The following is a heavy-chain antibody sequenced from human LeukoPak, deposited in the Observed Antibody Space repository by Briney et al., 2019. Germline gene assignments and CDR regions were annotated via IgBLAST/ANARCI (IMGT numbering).Heavy chain of an antibody. J-gene: IGHJ4*02. CDR1: GYTFTSYG. CDR2: ISAYNGNT. Sequence: ASVKVSCKASGYTFTSYGISWVRQAPGHGLEWMGWISAYNGNTNYAQKIQGRVTMTTDTSTSTAYMELRSLRSDDTAVYYCARGPLWFGDFPNFDYWGQGTLVTVSS. CDR3: ARGPLWFGDFPNFDY. V-gene: IGHV1-18*01. D-gene: IGHD3-10*01.